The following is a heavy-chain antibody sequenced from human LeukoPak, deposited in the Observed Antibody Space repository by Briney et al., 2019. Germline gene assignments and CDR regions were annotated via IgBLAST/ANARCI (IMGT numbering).Heavy chain of an antibody. CDR3: ARVGALSSSWLLY. CDR1: GFTFSSYE. J-gene: IGHJ4*02. CDR2: ISRSATTI. D-gene: IGHD6-13*01. V-gene: IGHV3-48*03. Sequence: GGSLRLSCAASGFTFSSYEMNWVRQAPGKGLEWVSSISRSATTIYYADSVKGRFPISRDNAKNSLYLQMNSLRAEDTAVYFCARVGALSSSWLLYWGQGTLVTVSS.